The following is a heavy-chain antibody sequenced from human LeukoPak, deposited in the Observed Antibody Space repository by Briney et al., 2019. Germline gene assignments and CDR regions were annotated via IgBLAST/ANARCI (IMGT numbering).Heavy chain of an antibody. J-gene: IGHJ4*02. CDR1: GFTFSSYA. CDR2: ISYDGSNK. D-gene: IGHD3-22*01. CDR3: ARDSEYYYDSSGYPGVDY. Sequence: GGSLRLSCAASGFTFSSYAMHWVRQAPGKGLEWVAVISYDGSNKYYADSVKGRFTLSRDNSKNTLYLQMSSLRAEDTAVYYCARDSEYYYDSSGYPGVDYWGQGTLVTVSS. V-gene: IGHV3-30-3*01.